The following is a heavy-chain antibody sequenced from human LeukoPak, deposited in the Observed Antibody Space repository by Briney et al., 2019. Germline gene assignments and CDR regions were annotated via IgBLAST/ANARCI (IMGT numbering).Heavy chain of an antibody. CDR2: ISSSGSTI. D-gene: IGHD3-3*01. J-gene: IGHJ4*02. Sequence: GGSLRLSCAASGFTFSDYYMSWIRQAPGKGLEWVSYISSSGSTIYYADSVKGRFTISRDNAKNSLYLQMNSLRAEDTAVYYCARVVYDFWSGQYYFDYWGQGTLVTVSS. CDR3: ARVVYDFWSGQYYFDY. V-gene: IGHV3-11*01. CDR1: GFTFSDYY.